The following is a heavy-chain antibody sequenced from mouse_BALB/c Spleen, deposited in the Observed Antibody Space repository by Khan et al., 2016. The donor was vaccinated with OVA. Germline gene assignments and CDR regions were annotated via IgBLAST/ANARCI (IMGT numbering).Heavy chain of an antibody. V-gene: IGHV5-17*02. CDR1: GFTFNSYG. CDR2: ISGDSNTI. Sequence: DVHLVESGGGLVQPGRSQKLSCAASGFTFNSYGMHWVRQAPEKGLEWVAYISGDSNTIYYADTVKGRFTISRDNPKNTLFLQMTSLMSEDTAMYYCATSYFYGYYFDYWGPGTTLTVS. D-gene: IGHD1-1*01. CDR3: ATSYFYGYYFDY. J-gene: IGHJ2*01.